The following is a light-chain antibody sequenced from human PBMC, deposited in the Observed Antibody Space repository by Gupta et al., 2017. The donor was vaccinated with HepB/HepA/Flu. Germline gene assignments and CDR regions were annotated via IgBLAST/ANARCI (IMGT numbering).Light chain of an antibody. CDR1: QSISRH. CDR2: AAS. CDR3: QQRDSPPRT. V-gene: IGKV1-39*01. Sequence: DIQMTQSPSSLSASVGDRVTITCRASQSISRHLNWYQQKPGKAPKLLIYAASSVESGVPSRFSGSGSGTDFTFTISRLQPEDFATYYCQQRDSPPRTFGQGTKVENK. J-gene: IGKJ1*01.